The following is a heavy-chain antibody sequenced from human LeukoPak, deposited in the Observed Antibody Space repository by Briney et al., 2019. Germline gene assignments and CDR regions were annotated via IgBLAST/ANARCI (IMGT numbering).Heavy chain of an antibody. D-gene: IGHD6-19*01. CDR2: ISSSDNYI. J-gene: IGHJ4*02. Sequence: GGSLRLSCAASGFTFSSYSMNWVRQAPGKGLEWVSFISSSDNYIYSADSVKGRFTISRDNAKNSLYLQMNSLRAEDTAVYYCARDLSSSGWYDGYYFDYWGQGTLVTVSS. CDR1: GFTFSSYS. V-gene: IGHV3-21*01. CDR3: ARDLSSSGWYDGYYFDY.